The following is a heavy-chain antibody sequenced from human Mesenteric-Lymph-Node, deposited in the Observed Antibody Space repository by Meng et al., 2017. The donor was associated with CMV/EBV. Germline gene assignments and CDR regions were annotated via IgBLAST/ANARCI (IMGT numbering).Heavy chain of an antibody. J-gene: IGHJ4*02. Sequence: GGSLRLSCAASGFTFSSYAMSWVRQAPGKGLEWVSAISGSGGSTYYADSVKGRFTISRDNSKNTLFLQMNSLRAEDTALYYCARSRGANSPRGYCSSTSCYTPAGYWGQGTLVTVSS. CDR1: GFTFSSYA. CDR2: ISGSGGST. V-gene: IGHV3-23*01. CDR3: ARSRGANSPRGYCSSTSCYTPAGY. D-gene: IGHD2-2*02.